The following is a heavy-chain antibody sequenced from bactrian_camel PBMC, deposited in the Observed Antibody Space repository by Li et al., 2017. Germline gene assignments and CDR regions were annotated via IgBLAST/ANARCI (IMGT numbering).Heavy chain of an antibody. CDR1: GFTFGSYY. Sequence: HVQLVESGGVLVQPGGSLTLSCAASGFTFGSYYMTWVRQAPGKGLEWVSAIDSDGTNTYYRDSMKGRFTVSRDNAKNVVYLQMDSLKSEDTALYYCAGFGGRTIYWGQGTQVTVS. V-gene: IGHV3-2*01. J-gene: IGHJ4*01. CDR2: IDSDGTNT. CDR3: AGFGGRTIY. D-gene: IGHD5*01.